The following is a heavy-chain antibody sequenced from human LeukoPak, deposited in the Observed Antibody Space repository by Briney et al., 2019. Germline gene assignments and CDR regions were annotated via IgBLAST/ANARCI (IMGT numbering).Heavy chain of an antibody. V-gene: IGHV3-64*01. Sequence: PGGSLRLSCAASGFTFSSYAIHWVRQAPGKGLEYVSGISSNGGSTYYANSVKGRFTISRDDSKNTLYLQMGSLRAEDMAVYYCATTRLGPSGIYWGQGTLVTVSS. D-gene: IGHD1-1*01. J-gene: IGHJ4*02. CDR1: GFTFSSYA. CDR2: ISSNGGST. CDR3: ATTRLGPSGIY.